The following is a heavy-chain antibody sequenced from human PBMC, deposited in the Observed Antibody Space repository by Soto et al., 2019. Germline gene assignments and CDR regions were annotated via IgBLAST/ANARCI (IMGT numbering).Heavy chain of an antibody. D-gene: IGHD2-15*01. CDR3: ARGQEVGAHFFES. V-gene: IGHV3-13*01. CDR1: VFTFSGFD. J-gene: IGHJ4*02. CDR2: IGTAGDT. Sequence: GGSLRLSCESSVFTFSGFDMHCVRQPTGKGLEWVSTIGTAGDTYYAVSVKGRFTISRGNAKNSLSLQMNSLRAGDTAVYFCARGQEVGAHFFESWGQGTQVSVSS.